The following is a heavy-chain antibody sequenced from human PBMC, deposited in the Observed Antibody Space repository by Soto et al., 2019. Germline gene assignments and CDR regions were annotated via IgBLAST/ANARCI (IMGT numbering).Heavy chain of an antibody. CDR2: INPSGGST. V-gene: IGHV1-46*01. CDR3: ARVSAAGRQDY. CDR1: GYTFTSYY. J-gene: IGHJ4*02. D-gene: IGHD6-13*01. Sequence: QVQLVQSGAEVKKPGASVKVSCKASGYTFTSYYMHWVRQSPGQGLEWMGIINPSGGSTSYAQKFQGRVTMTRDTSTSTVYMELSSLRSEDTAVYYCARVSAAGRQDYWGQGTLVTVSS.